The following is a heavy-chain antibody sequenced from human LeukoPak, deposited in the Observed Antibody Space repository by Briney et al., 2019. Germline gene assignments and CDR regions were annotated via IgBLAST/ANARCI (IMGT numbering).Heavy chain of an antibody. V-gene: IGHV1-2*02. Sequence: ASVKVSCKASGYTFTGYYMHWVRQAPGQGLEWMGWTNPNSGGINYAQKFQGRVTMTRDTSISTAYMELSRLRSDDTAVYYCARVVSIVVPAARDYGDYPGRNWFDPWGQGTLVTVSS. CDR2: TNPNSGGI. D-gene: IGHD4-17*01. CDR3: ARVVSIVVPAARDYGDYPGRNWFDP. J-gene: IGHJ5*02. CDR1: GYTFTGYY.